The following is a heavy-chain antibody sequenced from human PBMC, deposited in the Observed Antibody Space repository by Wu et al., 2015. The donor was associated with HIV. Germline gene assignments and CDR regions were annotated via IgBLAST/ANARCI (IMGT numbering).Heavy chain of an antibody. CDR3: ARNTGSVATSLYSLGV. J-gene: IGHJ6*02. V-gene: IGHV1-69*05. D-gene: IGHD6-19*01. CDR2: INPLFGTT. Sequence: QAKLEQFGAEVKKPGSSVKVTCKASGDGFTSYAVSWVRQAPGQGLEWMGGINPLFGTTKHAQKFLDRVTFTTDESKTTAYMELSSLTSEDTGVYYCARNTGSVATSLYSLGVWGQGTTVTVSS. CDR1: GDGFTSYA.